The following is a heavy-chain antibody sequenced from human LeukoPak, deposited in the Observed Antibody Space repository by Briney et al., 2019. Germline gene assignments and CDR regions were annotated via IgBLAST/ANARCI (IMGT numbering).Heavy chain of an antibody. CDR3: ARGGRQQLVDY. D-gene: IGHD6-13*01. Sequence: SETLSLTCTVSGGSISSGSYYWSWIRQPPGKGLEWIGEINHSGSTNYNPSLKSRVTISVDTSKNQFSLKLSSVTAADTAVYYCARGGRQQLVDYRGQGTLVTVSS. J-gene: IGHJ4*02. CDR2: INHSGST. CDR1: GGSISSGSYY. V-gene: IGHV4-39*07.